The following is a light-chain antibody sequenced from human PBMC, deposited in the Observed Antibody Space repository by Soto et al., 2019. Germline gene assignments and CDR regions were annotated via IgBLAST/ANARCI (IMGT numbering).Light chain of an antibody. V-gene: IGLV1-40*01. CDR3: QSYDSSLSAPYD. CDR2: GNS. J-gene: IGLJ1*01. Sequence: QSVLTQPPSVSGAPGQRVTISCTGSSSNIGAGYDVHWYQQLPGTAPKLLIYGNSNRPSGVPDRFSGSKSGTSASLAITGLQAEDEADDYCQSYDSSLSAPYDFGTETKLTVL. CDR1: SSNIGAGYD.